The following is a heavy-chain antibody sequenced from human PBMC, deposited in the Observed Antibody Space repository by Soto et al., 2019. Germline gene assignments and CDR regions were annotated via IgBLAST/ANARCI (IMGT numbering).Heavy chain of an antibody. CDR1: GYTLTEPS. Sequence: ASVKVSCEVSGYTLTEPSMHWVRQAPGKGLEWMGGFDPADGETIYAQKFQGRVTLTEDTSTDTAYMELSSLRSDDTAVYYCATLKYQLLKGLFFFYYCMGVHREGTTV. V-gene: IGHV1-24*01. CDR2: FDPADGET. D-gene: IGHD2-2*01. J-gene: IGHJ6*02. CDR3: ATLKYQLLKGLFFFYYCMGV.